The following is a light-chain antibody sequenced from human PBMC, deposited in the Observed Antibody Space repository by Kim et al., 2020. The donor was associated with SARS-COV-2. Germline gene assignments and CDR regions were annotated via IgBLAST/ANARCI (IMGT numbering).Light chain of an antibody. CDR2: AAS. Sequence: SASVGDRVTITCRASQGVTNHLVWYQHKPGTAPRRLIYAASNLQSGVPSRFSGSGSGTDFTLTITSLQPEDFATYYCLQHSIFPHTFGQGTKLEI. CDR3: LQHSIFPHT. J-gene: IGKJ2*01. V-gene: IGKV1-17*01. CDR1: QGVTNH.